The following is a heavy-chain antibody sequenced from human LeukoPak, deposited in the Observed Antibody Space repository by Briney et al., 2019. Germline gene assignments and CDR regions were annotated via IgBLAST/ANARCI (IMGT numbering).Heavy chain of an antibody. CDR1: GGSISSYY. V-gene: IGHV4-59*07. D-gene: IGHD1-26*01. CDR3: ARVYRGSYCDRVGMDV. J-gene: IGHJ6*02. CDR2: IYYSGST. Sequence: SDTLSLTCTVSGGSISSYYWSWIRQPPGKGLEWIGYIYYSGSTNYNPSLKSRVTISVDTSKNQCSLKLSSVTAADTAVYYCARVYRGSYCDRVGMDVWGQGTTVTVSS.